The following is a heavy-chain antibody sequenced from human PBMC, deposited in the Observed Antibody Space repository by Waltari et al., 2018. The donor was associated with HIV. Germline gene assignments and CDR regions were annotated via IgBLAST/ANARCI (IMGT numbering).Heavy chain of an antibody. D-gene: IGHD6-19*01. CDR1: GGSFSGHY. CDR2: INHSGST. J-gene: IGHJ2*01. CDR3: ASRRDRYSSGRARYFDL. Sequence: QVQLQQWGAGLLKPSETLSLTCAVYGGSFSGHYWSWIRQPPEKGLEWIGEINHSGSTNYNPSLKSRVTISVDTSENQFSLKLSSVTAADTAVYYCASRRDRYSSGRARYFDLWGRGTLVTVSS. V-gene: IGHV4-34*01.